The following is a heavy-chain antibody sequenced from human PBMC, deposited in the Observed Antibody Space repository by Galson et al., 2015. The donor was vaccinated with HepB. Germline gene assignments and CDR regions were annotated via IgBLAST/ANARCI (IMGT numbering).Heavy chain of an antibody. CDR3: ARRNGNYWFDF. J-gene: IGHJ5*01. D-gene: IGHD5-24*01. V-gene: IGHV7-4-1*02. Sequence: SVKVSCKASGYTFTSFGMSWVRQAPGQGLEWMGWINTNTGNPTYAQGFTGRFVFSLDTSVSTAYLQINSLKTEDTAVYYCARRNGNYWFDFWGQGTLVTVSS. CDR1: GYTFTSFG. CDR2: INTNTGNP.